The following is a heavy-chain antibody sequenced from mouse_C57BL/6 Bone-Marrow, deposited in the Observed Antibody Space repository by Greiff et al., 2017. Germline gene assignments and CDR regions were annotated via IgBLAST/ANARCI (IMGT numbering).Heavy chain of an antibody. Sequence: QVQLQQSGPELVKPGASVKLSCKASGYTFTSYDINWVKQRPGQGLEWIGWIYPRDGSTTYNEKFKGKATLTVDTSSSTAYTELHSLTSEDAAVYFCARGRSNPCAYWGQGTLVTVSA. J-gene: IGHJ3*01. CDR1: GYTFTSYD. D-gene: IGHD2-5*01. CDR2: IYPRDGST. V-gene: IGHV1-85*01. CDR3: ARGRSNPCAY.